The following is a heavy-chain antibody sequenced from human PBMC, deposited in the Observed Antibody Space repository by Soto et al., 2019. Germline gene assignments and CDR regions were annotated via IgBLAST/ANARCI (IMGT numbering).Heavy chain of an antibody. J-gene: IGHJ4*02. V-gene: IGHV1-69*01. CDR3: ARDVWGYSSSPSHFDY. CDR2: IIPIFGTA. D-gene: IGHD6-13*01. CDR1: GGTFSSYA. Sequence: QVQLVQSGAEVKKPGSSVKVSCKASGGTFSSYAISWVRQAPGQGLEWMGGIIPIFGTANYAQKFQGRVTITADESTSTAYMELSSLRSEDTAVHYCARDVWGYSSSPSHFDYWGQGTLVTVSS.